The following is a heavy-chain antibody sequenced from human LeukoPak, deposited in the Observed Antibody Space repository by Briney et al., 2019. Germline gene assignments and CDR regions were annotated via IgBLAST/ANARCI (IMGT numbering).Heavy chain of an antibody. CDR1: GFTFTTFP. CDR3: ARGRGGHYDY. V-gene: IGHV3-64*02. Sequence: PGGSLRLSCVGSGFTFTTFPMHWVRQAPGKGLEYVSAINSNEGSTYYADSVKGRFTISRGNSKNTLYLQMGSLRAEDMAMYYCARGRGGHYDYWGQGTLVTVSP. CDR2: INSNEGST. D-gene: IGHD3-10*01. J-gene: IGHJ4*02.